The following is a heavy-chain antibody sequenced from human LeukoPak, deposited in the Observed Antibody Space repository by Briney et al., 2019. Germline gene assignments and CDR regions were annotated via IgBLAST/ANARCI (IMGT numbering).Heavy chain of an antibody. CDR1: GTSISDYS. D-gene: IGHD6-25*01. CDR3: ARAGGVKTAALDLDR. Sequence: SETLSFTCSVSGTSISDYSWSWIRQPPGKGLEWIGHVFYNGSANYNPSLKSRVTISTDTSKNQFSLQLTSLTAADTAVYYCARAGGVKTAALDLDRWGQGTLVTVSS. J-gene: IGHJ5*02. V-gene: IGHV4-59*13. CDR2: VFYNGSA.